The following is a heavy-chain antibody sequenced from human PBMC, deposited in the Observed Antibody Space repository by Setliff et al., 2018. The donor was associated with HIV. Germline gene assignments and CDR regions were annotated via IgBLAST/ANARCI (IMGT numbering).Heavy chain of an antibody. D-gene: IGHD2-15*01. CDR2: IFHSGSV. V-gene: IGHV4-4*02. CDR3: AGFQCDGNGCHQIDY. J-gene: IGHJ4*02. Sequence: SETLSLTCAVSGDSINNNNFWVWVRQPPGKRLVWIGEIFHSGSVHYNPSLESRVTMSVDKSLNQFSLKLTSVTAADTAVYYCAGFQCDGNGCHQIDYWGLGTLVTVSS. CDR1: GDSINNNNF.